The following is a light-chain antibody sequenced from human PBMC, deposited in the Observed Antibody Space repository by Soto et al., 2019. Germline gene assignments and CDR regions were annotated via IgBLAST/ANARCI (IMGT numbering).Light chain of an antibody. V-gene: IGKV3-20*01. CDR1: QSVSSSY. Sequence: EIVLTQSPGTLSLSPGERATLSCRASQSVSSSYLAWYQQKPGQAPRLLIYDASSRATGIPDRFSGSGSGTDFTLTISSLEPEDCAVYYCQQYGSSPGTFGQGTKLEIK. CDR3: QQYGSSPGT. CDR2: DAS. J-gene: IGKJ2*01.